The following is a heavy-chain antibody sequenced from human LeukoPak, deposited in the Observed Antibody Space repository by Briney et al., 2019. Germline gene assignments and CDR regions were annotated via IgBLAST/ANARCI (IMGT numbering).Heavy chain of an antibody. CDR1: GFTFSSYA. V-gene: IGHV3-64*01. CDR3: ARDLTGAVFDF. CDR2: ISSNGGST. J-gene: IGHJ4*02. D-gene: IGHD1-26*01. Sequence: GGSLRLSCAASGFTFSSYAMHWVRQAPGKGLEYVSVISSNGGSTYYANSVKGRFTISRDNAKNTVYLQMNSLRPEDTAVYYCARDLTGAVFDFWGQGTLVTVSS.